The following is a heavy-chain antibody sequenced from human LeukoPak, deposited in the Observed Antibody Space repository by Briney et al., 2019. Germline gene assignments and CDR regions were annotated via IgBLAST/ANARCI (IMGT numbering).Heavy chain of an antibody. CDR3: AKESTAAGISDFDY. J-gene: IGHJ4*02. CDR1: GFTFSSDA. CDR2: ILSDGSKA. V-gene: IGHV3-30*02. Sequence: GGSLRLSCAASGFTFSSDAMHWVRQAPGKGLEWVAIILSDGSKAYYADSVKGRFTISRDNSKNTLYLQMNSLRAEDTAVYYCAKESTAAGISDFDYWGQGTLVTVSS. D-gene: IGHD6-13*01.